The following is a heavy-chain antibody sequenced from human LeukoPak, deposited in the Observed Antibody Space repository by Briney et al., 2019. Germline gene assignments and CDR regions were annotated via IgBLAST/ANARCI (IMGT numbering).Heavy chain of an antibody. V-gene: IGHV3-23*01. CDR1: GFTFSSYA. J-gene: IGHJ5*02. CDR2: ISGSGVST. CDR3: ASSFAGFLTGLIIHLGWFDP. D-gene: IGHD3-9*01. Sequence: GGSLRLSCAASGFTFSSYAMSWVRQAPGKGLEWVSAISGSGVSTYYADSVKGRFTISRDNSKSTLYLQMNSLRAEDTAVYYCASSFAGFLTGLIIHLGWFDPWGQGTLVTVSS.